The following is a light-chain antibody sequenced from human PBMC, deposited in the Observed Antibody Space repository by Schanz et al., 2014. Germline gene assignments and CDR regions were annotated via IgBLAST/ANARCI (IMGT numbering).Light chain of an antibody. CDR3: LQDHNYPRT. J-gene: IGKJ1*01. CDR2: DAS. Sequence: EIVLTQSPATLSLSPGERATLSCRASQSVSRYMAWYQHKPGQAPRLLIYDASNRATGIPARFSGSGSGTAFTLTISSLQSEDFAVYYCLQDHNYPRTFGPGTKVEIK. V-gene: IGKV3-11*01. CDR1: QSVSRY.